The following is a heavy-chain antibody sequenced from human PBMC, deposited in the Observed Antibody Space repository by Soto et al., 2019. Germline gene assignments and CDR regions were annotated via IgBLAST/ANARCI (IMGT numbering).Heavy chain of an antibody. CDR3: ARHHGPTTSENWFDP. J-gene: IGHJ5*02. CDR1: GYTFFTYD. Sequence: QVHLVQSGVEVKTPGASVKVSCRASGYTFFTYDISWVRQAPGQGLEWMGRNSTYSGDPKYAQKFQGGVTMTTDTSTTTAYLELRSLRSDDTAVYYCARHHGPTTSENWFDPWGQGTLVTVSS. D-gene: IGHD5-12*01. V-gene: IGHV1-18*01. CDR2: NSTYSGDP.